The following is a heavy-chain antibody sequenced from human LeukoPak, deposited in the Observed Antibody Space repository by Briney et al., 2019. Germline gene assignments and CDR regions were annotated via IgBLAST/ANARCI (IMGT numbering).Heavy chain of an antibody. D-gene: IGHD3-22*01. CDR1: GYTFTGYY. CDR2: INPNSGGT. V-gene: IGHV1-2*02. Sequence: ASVKVSCKASGYTFTGYYMHWVRQAPGQRLEWIGWINPNSGGTNYAQQFQGRVTITRDTPISPAYMELSRLRSDDTAVYYCARETAYYYDSTPHGAFDIWGQGTMVTVSS. CDR3: ARETAYYYDSTPHGAFDI. J-gene: IGHJ3*02.